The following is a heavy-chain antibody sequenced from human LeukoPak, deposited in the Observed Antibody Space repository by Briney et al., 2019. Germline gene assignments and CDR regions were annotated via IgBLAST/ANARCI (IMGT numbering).Heavy chain of an antibody. V-gene: IGHV4-38-2*02. Sequence: SETLSLTCTVSGYSISSGYYWGWIRQPPGKELEWIGNIHHSGSTYYNPSLKSRVTISVDTSNNQCSLRLSSVTAADTAVYYCASGRPNSSSWLYYYYYMDVWGKGTTVTVSS. CDR2: IHHSGST. CDR3: ASGRPNSSSWLYYYYYMDV. CDR1: GYSISSGYY. D-gene: IGHD6-13*01. J-gene: IGHJ6*03.